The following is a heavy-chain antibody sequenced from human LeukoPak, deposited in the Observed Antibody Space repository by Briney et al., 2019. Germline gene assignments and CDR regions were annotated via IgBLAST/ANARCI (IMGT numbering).Heavy chain of an antibody. CDR1: GGSISSYY. D-gene: IGHD6-13*01. V-gene: IGHV4-59*01. J-gene: IGHJ6*03. Sequence: SETLSLTCTVSGGSISSYYWSWIRQPPGKGLEWIGYIYYSGSTNYNPSLKSRVTISVDTSKNQFSLKLRSVTAADTAVYYCARVRGYSSSWYGREYYYYYMDVWGKGTTVTISS. CDR3: ARVRGYSSSWYGREYYYYYMDV. CDR2: IYYSGST.